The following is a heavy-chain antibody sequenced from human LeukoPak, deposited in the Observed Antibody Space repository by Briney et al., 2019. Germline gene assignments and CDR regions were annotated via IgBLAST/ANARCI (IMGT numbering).Heavy chain of an antibody. J-gene: IGHJ3*02. CDR1: GLTFSNVW. CDR2: ISSAGSST. V-gene: IGHV3-74*01. D-gene: IGHD2-21*01. Sequence: GGSLRLSCAVSGLTFSNVWMHWVRQVPGQGLVWVSRISSAGSSTVYADSVKGRFTISRDNAKNMLYLQMNSLRAEDTAVYYCASFRDSDNWGQGTMVTVSS. CDR3: ASFRDSDN.